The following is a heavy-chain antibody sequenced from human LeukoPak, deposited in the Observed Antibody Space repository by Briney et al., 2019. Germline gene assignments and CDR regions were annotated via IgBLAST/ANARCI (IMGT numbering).Heavy chain of an antibody. CDR1: GGSFSDYY. CDR2: IYPSGST. J-gene: IGHJ3*02. Sequence: SETLSLTCSVSGGSFSDYYWNWIRQSPGKGLEWIGYIYPSGSTDYNLSLKSRVTMSTDTSKNQISLKLTSVTAADTAVYFCARQATLLAGRLEAGGFDIWGRGTMVTVSS. V-gene: IGHV4-59*08. D-gene: IGHD3-3*01. CDR3: ARQATLLAGRLEAGGFDI.